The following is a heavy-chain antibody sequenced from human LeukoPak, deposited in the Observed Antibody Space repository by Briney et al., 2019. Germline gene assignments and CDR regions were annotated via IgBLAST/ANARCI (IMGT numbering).Heavy chain of an antibody. V-gene: IGHV3-20*04. CDR3: ARVEYSRGWSDFDY. D-gene: IGHD6-19*01. J-gene: IGHJ4*02. Sequence: GGSLRLSCAASGFTFDDYGMSWVRQAPGKGLEWVSGINWNGGSTGYADSVKGRFTISRDKAKNSMYLKMNSLRAGATALYYCARVEYSRGWSDFDYWGQGNLVTVS. CDR2: INWNGGST. CDR1: GFTFDDYG.